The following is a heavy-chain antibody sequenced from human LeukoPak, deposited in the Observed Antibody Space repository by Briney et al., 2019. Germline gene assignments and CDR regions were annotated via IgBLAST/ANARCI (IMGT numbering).Heavy chain of an antibody. CDR2: ISGSGGST. D-gene: IGHD3-22*01. J-gene: IGHJ4*02. Sequence: GGSLRLSCAASGFTFSGYAMSWVRQAPGKGLEWVSAISGSGGSTYYADSVKGRFTISRDNSKNTLYLQMNSLRAEDTAVYYCARPESTPPYYYDSSGYYAPFDYWGQGTLVTVSS. CDR1: GFTFSGYA. CDR3: ARPESTPPYYYDSSGYYAPFDY. V-gene: IGHV3-23*01.